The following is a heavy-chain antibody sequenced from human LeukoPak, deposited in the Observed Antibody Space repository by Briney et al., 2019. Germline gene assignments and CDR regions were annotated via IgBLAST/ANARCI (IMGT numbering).Heavy chain of an antibody. CDR3: ARGGFSHGFDV. CDR1: GFTFRDYW. Sequence: PGGTLRLSCAASGFTFRDYWIHWVRQAPGKGLVWVGRIDYDGSDTIYADSVKGRFTVSRDNAKNTLFLQMNSLRAEDTAVYFCARGGFSHGFDVWGQGTVVTVSS. V-gene: IGHV3-74*01. J-gene: IGHJ3*01. D-gene: IGHD5-12*01. CDR2: IDYDGSDT.